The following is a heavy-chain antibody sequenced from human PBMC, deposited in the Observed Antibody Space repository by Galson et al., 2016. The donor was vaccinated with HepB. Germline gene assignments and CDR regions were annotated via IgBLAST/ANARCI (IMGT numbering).Heavy chain of an antibody. CDR3: GKGGTGIAVPVDL. D-gene: IGHD1-1*01. CDR1: GVIFSDHA. Sequence: SLRLSCAISGVIFSDHAMHWVRRAPGRGLEWVAVTSSDGSNEYYVDSVKGRFTISRDNSKNTLYLQMNSLRGEDTAVYYCGKGGTGIAVPVDLWGEGTLVTVSS. CDR2: TSSDGSNE. V-gene: IGHV3-30*18. J-gene: IGHJ5*02.